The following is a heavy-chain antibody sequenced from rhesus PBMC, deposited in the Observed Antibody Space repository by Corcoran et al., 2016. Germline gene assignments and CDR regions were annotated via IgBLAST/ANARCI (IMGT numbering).Heavy chain of an antibody. CDR3: ARGLGYYSGSYYGLDS. Sequence: QVQLQESGPGLVKPSETLSLTCAVSGGSFSDYYWGWIRQPPGKGLEWIGYISGSSGSTDYNPSLKSRVTISTDTSKNQFSLKLSSVTAADTAVYYCARGLGYYSGSYYGLDSWGQGVVVTISS. CDR2: ISGSSGST. J-gene: IGHJ6*01. D-gene: IGHD3-16*01. CDR1: GGSFSDYY. V-gene: IGHV4-165*01.